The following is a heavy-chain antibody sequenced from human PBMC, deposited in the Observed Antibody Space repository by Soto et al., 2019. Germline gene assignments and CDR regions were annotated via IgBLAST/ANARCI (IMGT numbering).Heavy chain of an antibody. CDR1: GFTFGDYA. V-gene: IGHV3-49*04. D-gene: IGHD2-2*01. CDR3: TREGVVVVPAAITAMDV. Sequence: ESGGGLVQPGRSLRLSCTASGFTFGDYAMSWVRQAPGKGLEWVGFIRSKAYGGTTEYAASVKGRFTISRDDSKSIAYLQMNSLKTEDTAVYYCTREGVVVVPAAITAMDVWGQGTTVTVSS. J-gene: IGHJ6*02. CDR2: IRSKAYGGTT.